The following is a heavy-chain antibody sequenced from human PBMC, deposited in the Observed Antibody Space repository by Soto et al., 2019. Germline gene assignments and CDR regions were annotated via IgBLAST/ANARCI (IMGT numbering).Heavy chain of an antibody. CDR3: ARHDSSGWKYYFDY. V-gene: IGHV4-59*08. D-gene: IGHD3-22*01. Sequence: ASETLSLTCTVSGGSINSYYWSWIRQPPGKGLEWIGYIYYSGSTNYNPSLQSRVTISLDTSNNQFSLKLSSVTAADTAVYYCARHDSSGWKYYFDYWGQGTLVTVSS. CDR2: IYYSGST. J-gene: IGHJ4*02. CDR1: GGSINSYY.